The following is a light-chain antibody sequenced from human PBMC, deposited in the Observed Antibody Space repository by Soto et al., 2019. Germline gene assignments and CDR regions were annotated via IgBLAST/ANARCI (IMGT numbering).Light chain of an antibody. CDR2: EVT. V-gene: IGLV2-14*02. CDR1: SSDVGTYNL. CDR3: SSYTTSGTQV. J-gene: IGLJ2*01. Sequence: QSVLTQPASVSGSPGQSITISCTGTSSDVGTYNLVSWYHQYPDQAPKLMIYEVTNRPSGVCDRFSGSKSGNTASLTISGLQAEDEADYYCSSYTTSGTQVFGGGTKVTVL.